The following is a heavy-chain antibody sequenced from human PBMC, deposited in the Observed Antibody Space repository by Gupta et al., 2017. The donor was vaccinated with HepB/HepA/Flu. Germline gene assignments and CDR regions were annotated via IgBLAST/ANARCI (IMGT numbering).Heavy chain of an antibody. Sequence: EVQLVESGGGLVKPGGSLRLSCAASGFTFSNAWMSWVRQAPGKGLEWVGRIKSKTDGGTTDYAAPVKGRFTISRDDSKNTLYLQMNSLKTEDTAVYYCTTDGERLGELSLPDYWGQGTLVTVSS. D-gene: IGHD3-16*02. V-gene: IGHV3-15*01. J-gene: IGHJ4*02. CDR1: GFTFSNAW. CDR3: TTDGERLGELSLPDY. CDR2: IKSKTDGGTT.